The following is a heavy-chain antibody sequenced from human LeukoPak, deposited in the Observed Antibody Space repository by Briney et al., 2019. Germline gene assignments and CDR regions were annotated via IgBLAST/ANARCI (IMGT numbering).Heavy chain of an antibody. CDR3: ARGQLRYCSGGSCYNGGFDY. D-gene: IGHD2-15*01. CDR2: INPSGGST. V-gene: IGHV1-46*01. J-gene: IGHJ4*02. CDR1: GYTFASYY. Sequence: EASVNVSCKASGYTFASYYMHWVRQAPGQGLEWMGIINPSGGSTSYAQKFQGRVTVTRDTSTSTVYMELSSLRSEDTAVYYCARGQLRYCSGGSCYNGGFDYWGQGTLVTVSS.